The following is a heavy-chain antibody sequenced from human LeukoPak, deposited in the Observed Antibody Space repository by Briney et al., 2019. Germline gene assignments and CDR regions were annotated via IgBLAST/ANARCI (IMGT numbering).Heavy chain of an antibody. CDR2: IPYHGSSQ. J-gene: IGHJ4*02. Sequence: GGSLRLSCAASGFTITSYAMHWVRQAPGKGLEWVAVIPYHGSSQYYADSVKGRFTISRDTLKNTLYLQMFSLRPEDTAIYYCARAGPNDHRFDYWGQGTLVAVSS. D-gene: IGHD1-1*01. V-gene: IGHV3-30-3*01. CDR3: ARAGPNDHRFDY. CDR1: GFTITSYA.